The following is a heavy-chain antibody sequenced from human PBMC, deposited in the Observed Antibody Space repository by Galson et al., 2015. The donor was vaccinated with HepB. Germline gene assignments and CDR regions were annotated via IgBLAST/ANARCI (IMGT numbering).Heavy chain of an antibody. Sequence: SLRLSCAASGFIFSGSAMHWVRQASGKGLEWVGRIRSRTNNYATGYAASVNGRFTISRDDSKNMVFLQMNSLKTEDTAMYYCTRQGWTWGQGTLVTVSS. V-gene: IGHV3-73*01. J-gene: IGHJ5*02. CDR2: IRSRTNNYAT. CDR3: TRQGWT. D-gene: IGHD3-3*01. CDR1: GFIFSGSA.